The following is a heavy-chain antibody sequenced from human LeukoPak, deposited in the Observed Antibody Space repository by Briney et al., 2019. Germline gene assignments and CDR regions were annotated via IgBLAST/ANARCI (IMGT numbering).Heavy chain of an antibody. Sequence: GESLKISCKASGYTFSNFWIGWVRQMPGKGLEWMGVIQPDDSDSRYSPSFQGRFTISADKSISTVYLQWSNLKASDTAMYYCARGYCGDSCFFDYWGQGTLVTVSS. CDR1: GYTFSNFW. V-gene: IGHV5-51*06. D-gene: IGHD2-21*01. CDR2: IQPDDSDS. CDR3: ARGYCGDSCFFDY. J-gene: IGHJ4*02.